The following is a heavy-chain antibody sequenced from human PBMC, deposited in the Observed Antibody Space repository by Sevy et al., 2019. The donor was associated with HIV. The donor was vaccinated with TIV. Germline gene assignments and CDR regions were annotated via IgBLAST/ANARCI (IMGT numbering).Heavy chain of an antibody. V-gene: IGHV3-30*02. J-gene: IGHJ6*03. D-gene: IGHD3-3*01. CDR1: GFTFSSYG. CDR3: AKELLEWLLYRSGPYYYMDV. Sequence: GGSLRLSCAASGFTFSSYGMHWVRQAPGKGLEWVAFIRYDGSNKYYADSVKGRFTISRDNSKNTLYLKMNSLRAEDTAVYYCAKELLEWLLYRSGPYYYMDVWGKGTTVTVSS. CDR2: IRYDGSNK.